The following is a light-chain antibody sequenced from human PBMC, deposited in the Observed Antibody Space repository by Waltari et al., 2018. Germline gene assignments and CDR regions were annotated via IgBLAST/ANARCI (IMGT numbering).Light chain of an antibody. J-gene: IGKJ4*01. CDR2: WAS. V-gene: IGKV4-1*01. CDR3: QQYYTAPPPT. CDR1: QSVLHMSSNGNY. Sequence: DIVMTQSPDSLAVSLGERASINCKSSQSVLHMSSNGNYLAWYQQKPGQPPKLLIYWASSRESGVPDRFSGSGSGTDFTLTIDSLHAEDVAVYYCQQYYTAPPPTFGGGTKVEIK.